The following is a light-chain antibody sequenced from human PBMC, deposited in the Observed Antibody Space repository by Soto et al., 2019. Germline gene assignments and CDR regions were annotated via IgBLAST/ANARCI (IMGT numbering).Light chain of an antibody. J-gene: IGKJ1*01. V-gene: IGKV1-5*01. Sequence: DIQMTQAPSTRSASVGYIVTITCRASQSINAWLAWYQQKPGKAPKLLIYDVSTLDSGVPSRFSGSAYGTEFTLTISYLESDDFATYYCQQYHSYSTFGQGTKVDIK. CDR2: DVS. CDR1: QSINAW. CDR3: QQYHSYST.